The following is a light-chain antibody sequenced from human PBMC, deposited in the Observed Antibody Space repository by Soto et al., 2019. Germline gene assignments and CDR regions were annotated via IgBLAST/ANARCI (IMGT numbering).Light chain of an antibody. V-gene: IGKV1-5*01. CDR3: QQYKSYSYT. Sequence: IQMTQSPSSLSASVGARVTITCRASQSISSWLAWYQQKPGKAPKLLIYDASSLERGAPSRFSGSGSGTEFNLTISSLQPDDFATYYCQQYKSYSYTFGQGTKVDI. CDR1: QSISSW. CDR2: DAS. J-gene: IGKJ1*01.